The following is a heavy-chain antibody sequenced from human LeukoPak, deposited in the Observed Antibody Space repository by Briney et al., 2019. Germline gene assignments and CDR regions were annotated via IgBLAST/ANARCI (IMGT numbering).Heavy chain of an antibody. D-gene: IGHD5-18*01. CDR2: IYYSGST. Sequence: PSETLSLTCSVSGGSIRSYYWSWIRQPPGKGLEWIGYIYYSGSTNYNPSLKSRVAISLDTSKNQVSLELTSVTAADTAVYYCARHEYSYGNFDYWGQGTLVTVSS. CDR1: GGSIRSYY. J-gene: IGHJ4*02. V-gene: IGHV4-59*08. CDR3: ARHEYSYGNFDY.